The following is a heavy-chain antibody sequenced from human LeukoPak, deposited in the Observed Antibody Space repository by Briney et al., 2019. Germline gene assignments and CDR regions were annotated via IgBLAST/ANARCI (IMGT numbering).Heavy chain of an antibody. V-gene: IGHV4-59*01. Sequence: KPSETLSLTCTVSGGSISNYYWSWIRQPPEKGLEWIGYIYNSGSSNYNPSLKSRVTISVDTPKSQFSLKLSSVTAADTAVYYCARRTGYYDGFDYWGQGTLVTVSS. D-gene: IGHD3/OR15-3a*01. J-gene: IGHJ4*02. CDR2: IYNSGSS. CDR3: ARRTGYYDGFDY. CDR1: GGSISNYY.